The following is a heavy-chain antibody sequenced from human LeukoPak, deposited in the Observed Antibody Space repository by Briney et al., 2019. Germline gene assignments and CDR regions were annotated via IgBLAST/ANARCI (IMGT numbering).Heavy chain of an antibody. D-gene: IGHD6-13*01. V-gene: IGHV4-39*01. CDR2: IYYSGST. CDR3: ARHSRSAGIAAAGYDFDY. J-gene: IGHJ4*02. Sequence: PSETLSLTCTVSGGSISSSSCYWGWIRQPPGKGLEWIGSIYYSGSTYYNPSLKSRVTISVDTSKNQFSLKLSSVTAADTAVYYCARHSRSAGIAAAGYDFDYWGQGTLVTVSS. CDR1: GGSISSSSCY.